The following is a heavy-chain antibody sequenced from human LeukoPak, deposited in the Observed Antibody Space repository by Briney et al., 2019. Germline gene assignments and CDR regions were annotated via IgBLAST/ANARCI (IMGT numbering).Heavy chain of an antibody. D-gene: IGHD2-8*02. CDR2: ISNDGSNK. CDR3: ATYRQVLLPFES. Sequence: GGSLRLSCAASGFTFSTYPMHWVRQAPGKGLEWVAVISNDGSNKYYADSVKGRFTLSRDNSKNTLYLQMNSLRVEDTAVYYCATYRQVLLPFESWGQGTLVTVSS. V-gene: IGHV3-30*04. CDR1: GFTFSTYP. J-gene: IGHJ4*02.